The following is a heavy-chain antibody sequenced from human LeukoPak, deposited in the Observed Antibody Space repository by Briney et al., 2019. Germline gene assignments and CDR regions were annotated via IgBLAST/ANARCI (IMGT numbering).Heavy chain of an antibody. CDR2: IFISGGT. D-gene: IGHD3-16*02. V-gene: IGHV4-61*02. CDR3: ARDMITFGGVIVIPAFDI. CDR1: GDSITSGSYY. J-gene: IGHJ3*02. Sequence: SETLSLTCTVSGDSITSGSYYWSWIRQPAGKGLDWIGRIFISGGTNYNPSLRSRVTMSLDTSKNQFSLKLSSVTAADTAVYYCARDMITFGGVIVIPAFDIWGQGTMVTVSS.